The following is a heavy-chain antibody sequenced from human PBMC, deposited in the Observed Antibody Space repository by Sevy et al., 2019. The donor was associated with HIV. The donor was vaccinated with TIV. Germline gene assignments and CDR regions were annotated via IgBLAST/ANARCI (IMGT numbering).Heavy chain of an antibody. Sequence: AENLSLTCTVSGGSINSDHWNWIRQPPGKGLEWIGYVYYTGGTNYNPSLKNRVTISVDRTKNQFSLKLTSVTTADTAVYYCARRNDFDIWGQGTMVPVSS. J-gene: IGHJ3*02. V-gene: IGHV4-59*08. CDR3: ARRNDFDI. CDR2: VYYTGGT. CDR1: GGSINSDH.